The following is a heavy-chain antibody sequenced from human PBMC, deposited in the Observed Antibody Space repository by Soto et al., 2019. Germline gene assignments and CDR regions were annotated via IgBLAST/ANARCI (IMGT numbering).Heavy chain of an antibody. Sequence: GGSLRLSCAASGFTFSSYGMHWVRQAPGKGLEWVAVISYDGSNKYYADSAKGRFTISRDNSKNTLYLQMNSLRAEDTAVYYCAKIPTERGEVATITDYWGYGTLVTVSS. CDR2: ISYDGSNK. V-gene: IGHV3-30*18. D-gene: IGHD5-12*01. CDR3: AKIPTERGEVATITDY. J-gene: IGHJ4*01. CDR1: GFTFSSYG.